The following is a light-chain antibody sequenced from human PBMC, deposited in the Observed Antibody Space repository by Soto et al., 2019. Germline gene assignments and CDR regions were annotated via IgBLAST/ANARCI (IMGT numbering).Light chain of an antibody. CDR3: HQYNNFWT. V-gene: IGKV3D-20*01. Sequence: DIVLTQSPATLSLSPGERATLSCGASQSVSSSRLAWYQQKPALAPRLLIYDGFLRATGIPDRFSGSGSGTEFTLTISSLQSEDFGLYYCHQYNNFWTFGQGTKVDIK. CDR1: QSVSSSR. J-gene: IGKJ1*01. CDR2: DGF.